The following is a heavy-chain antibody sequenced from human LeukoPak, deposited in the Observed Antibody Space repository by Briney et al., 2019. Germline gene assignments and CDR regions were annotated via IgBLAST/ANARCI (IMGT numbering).Heavy chain of an antibody. Sequence: PSETLSLTCAVYGGSFSGYYWSWIRQPPGKGLEWIGEINHSGSTNYNPSLKSRVTISVDTSKNQFSLKLSSVTAADTAVYYCARGLRYDSSGYYHYYYYGMDVWGQGTTVTVSS. V-gene: IGHV4-34*01. J-gene: IGHJ6*02. D-gene: IGHD3-22*01. CDR2: INHSGST. CDR3: ARGLRYDSSGYYHYYYYGMDV. CDR1: GGSFSGYY.